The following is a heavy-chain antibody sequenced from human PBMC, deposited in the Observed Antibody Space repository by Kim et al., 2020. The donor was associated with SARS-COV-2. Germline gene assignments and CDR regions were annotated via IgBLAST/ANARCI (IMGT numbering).Heavy chain of an antibody. CDR2: IYYSGST. CDR1: GGSISSYY. J-gene: IGHJ2*01. V-gene: IGHV4-59*13. CDR3: ARGLRYFDWLIWYFDL. D-gene: IGHD3-9*01. Sequence: SETLSLTCTVSGGSISSYYWSWIRQPPGKGLEWIGYIYYSGSTNYNPSLKSRVTISVDTSKNQFSLKLSSVTAADTAVYYCARGLRYFDWLIWYFDLWGRGTLVTVSS.